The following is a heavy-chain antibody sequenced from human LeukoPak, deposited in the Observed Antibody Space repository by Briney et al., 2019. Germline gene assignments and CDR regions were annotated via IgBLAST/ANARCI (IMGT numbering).Heavy chain of an antibody. V-gene: IGHV5-51*01. CDR3: ARHSSSSGHDY. Sequence: GESLKISCKGSGYSFTSYWVGWVRQMPGKGLEWMGIISPGDPDTRYSPSFQGQVTISADKSISTAYLQWSSLKASDTAIYYCARHSSSSGHDYWGQGTLVTVSS. D-gene: IGHD6-6*01. CDR1: GYSFTSYW. J-gene: IGHJ4*02. CDR2: ISPGDPDT.